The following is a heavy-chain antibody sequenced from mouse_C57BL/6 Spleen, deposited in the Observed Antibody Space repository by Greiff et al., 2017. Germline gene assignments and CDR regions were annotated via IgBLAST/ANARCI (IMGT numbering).Heavy chain of an antibody. CDR2: IRSKSNNYAT. Sequence: EVHLVESGGGLVQPKGSLKLSCAASGFSFNTYAMNWVRQAPGKGLEWVARIRSKSNNYATYYADSVKDRFTISRDDSESMLYLQMNNLKTEDTAMYYCVRPLYGNYGYFDVWGTGTTVTVSS. J-gene: IGHJ1*03. V-gene: IGHV10-1*01. CDR3: VRPLYGNYGYFDV. D-gene: IGHD2-1*01. CDR1: GFSFNTYA.